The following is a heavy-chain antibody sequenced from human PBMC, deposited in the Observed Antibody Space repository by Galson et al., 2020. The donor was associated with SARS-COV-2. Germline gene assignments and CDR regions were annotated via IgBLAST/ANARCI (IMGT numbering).Heavy chain of an antibody. V-gene: IGHV4-30-2*06. CDR3: ARRYVSGLSPYWYLDL. CDR1: GGSITSGGYS. D-gene: IGHD3-16*01. Sequence: SETLSLTCSVSGGSITSGGYSWTWIRQSPGKGLEWIGYVYQSGATHYNPSLKSRLTISMDRSKNQLSLKLTSVTAADTAVYYCARRYVSGLSPYWYLDLLGRGTLVTVSS. CDR2: VYQSGAT. J-gene: IGHJ2*01.